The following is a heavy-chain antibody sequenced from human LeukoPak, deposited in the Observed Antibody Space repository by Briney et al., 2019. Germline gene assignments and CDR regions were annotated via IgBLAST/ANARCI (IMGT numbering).Heavy chain of an antibody. CDR1: GGSFSGYY. CDR2: INHSGST. J-gene: IGHJ4*02. D-gene: IGHD6-6*01. Sequence: SETLSLTCAVYGGSFSGYYWSWIRQPPGKGLEWIGEINHSGSTNYNPSLKSRVTISVDTSKNQFSLKLSSVTAADTAVYYCAGGEYPLNHTGYFDYWGQGTLVTVSS. V-gene: IGHV4-34*01. CDR3: AGGEYPLNHTGYFDY.